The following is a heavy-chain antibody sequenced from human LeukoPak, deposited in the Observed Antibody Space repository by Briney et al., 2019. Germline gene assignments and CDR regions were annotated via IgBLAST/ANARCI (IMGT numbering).Heavy chain of an antibody. D-gene: IGHD1-14*01. J-gene: IGHJ5*02. CDR3: ARTKNLYPGWFDP. Sequence: ASVKVSCKASGYTFTGYYIHWVRQAPGQGLEWMGWITPHNGGTNYAQKFQGGVTMTTDTSISTAYMEVSTLRSDDTAVYYCARTKNLYPGWFDPWGQGTLVTVSS. V-gene: IGHV1-2*02. CDR2: ITPHNGGT. CDR1: GYTFTGYY.